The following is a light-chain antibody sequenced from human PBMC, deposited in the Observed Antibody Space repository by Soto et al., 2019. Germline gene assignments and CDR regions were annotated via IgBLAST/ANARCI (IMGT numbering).Light chain of an antibody. CDR2: GAS. V-gene: IGKV3-20*01. J-gene: IGKJ5*01. CDR3: QHLRST. Sequence: EIVLTQSPGTLSLSPGERATLSCRASQSVSSSYLAWYQQKPGQAPRLLIYGASSRATGIPDRFSGSGSGTDFTLTISRLEPEDFAVYYCQHLRSTFGQGTRLEIK. CDR1: QSVSSSY.